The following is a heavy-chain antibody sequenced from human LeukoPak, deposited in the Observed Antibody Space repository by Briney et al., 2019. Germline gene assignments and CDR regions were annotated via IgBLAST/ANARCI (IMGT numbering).Heavy chain of an antibody. CDR1: GFTFSNAW. D-gene: IGHD5-12*01. CDR2: ISYDGSNK. CDR3: ARENAGGWLRGYFDY. V-gene: IGHV3-30*03. Sequence: PGGSLRLSCAASGFTFSNAWMSWVRQAPGKGLEWVAVISYDGSNKYYADSVKGRFTISRDNSKNTLYLQMNSLRAEDTAVYYCARENAGGWLRGYFDYWGQGTLVTVSS. J-gene: IGHJ4*02.